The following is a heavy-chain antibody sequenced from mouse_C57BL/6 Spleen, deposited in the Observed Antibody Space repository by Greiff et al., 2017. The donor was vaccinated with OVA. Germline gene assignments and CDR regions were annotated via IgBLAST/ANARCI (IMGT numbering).Heavy chain of an antibody. J-gene: IGHJ4*01. D-gene: IGHD2-4*01. Sequence: QVQLQQSDAELVKPGASVKISCKVSGYTFTDHTIHWMKQRPEQGLEWIGYIYPRDGSTKYNEKFKGKATLTADKSSSTAYMQLNSLTSEDSAVYFCARRGDYDYDYYAMDYWGQGTSVTVSS. V-gene: IGHV1-78*01. CDR1: GYTFTDHT. CDR3: ARRGDYDYDYYAMDY. CDR2: IYPRDGST.